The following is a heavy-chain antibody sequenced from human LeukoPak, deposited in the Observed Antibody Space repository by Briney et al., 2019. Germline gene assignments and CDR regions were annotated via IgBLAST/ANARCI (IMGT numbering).Heavy chain of an antibody. Sequence: WVRQPPGKGLEWIGYIYYSGSTYYNPSLKSRVTISVDTSKNQFSLKLSSVTAADTAVYYCARVSRSGYDYYYYGMDVWGQGTTVTVSS. CDR2: IYYSGST. D-gene: IGHD5-12*01. CDR3: ARVSRSGYDYYYYGMDV. V-gene: IGHV4-30-4*08. J-gene: IGHJ6*02.